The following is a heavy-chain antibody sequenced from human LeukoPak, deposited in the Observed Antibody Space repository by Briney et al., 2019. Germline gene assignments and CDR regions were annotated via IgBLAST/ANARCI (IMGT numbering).Heavy chain of an antibody. J-gene: IGHJ4*02. V-gene: IGHV3-30*18. CDR3: AKGRGNYYRPNFDY. D-gene: IGHD3-22*01. Sequence: GGSLRLSCAASGFTFSSYGMHWVRQAPGKGLEWVAVISYDGSNKYYADSVKGRFTISRDNSKNTLYLQMNSLRAEDTAVYYCAKGRGNYYRPNFDYWGQGTLVTVSS. CDR1: GFTFSSYG. CDR2: ISYDGSNK.